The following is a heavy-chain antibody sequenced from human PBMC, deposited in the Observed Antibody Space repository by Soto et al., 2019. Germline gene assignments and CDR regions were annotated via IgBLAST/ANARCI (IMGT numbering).Heavy chain of an antibody. D-gene: IGHD1-26*01. Sequence: ASVKVSCKVSGYTLTELSMHWVRQAPGKGLEWMGGFDPEDGETIYAQKFQGRVTMTEDTSTDTAYMELSSLRSEDTAVYYCATGGGSYYLFDYWGQGTLVTVSS. J-gene: IGHJ4*02. CDR2: FDPEDGET. CDR3: ATGGGSYYLFDY. V-gene: IGHV1-24*01. CDR1: GYTLTELS.